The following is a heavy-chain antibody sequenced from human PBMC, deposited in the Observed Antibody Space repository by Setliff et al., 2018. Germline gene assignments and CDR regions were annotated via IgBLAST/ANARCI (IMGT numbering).Heavy chain of an antibody. V-gene: IGHV4-38-2*01. J-gene: IGHJ5*02. CDR3: ARHVLGYSSSYNWFDP. CDR1: GCSISSGYY. Sequence: PSETLSLTCAVSGCSISSGYYWGWIRQPPGKGLEWIGSIYHSGSTYYNPSLKSRVTISVDTSKNQFSLKLSSVTAADTAVYYCARHVLGYSSSYNWFDPWGQGTLVTVSS. CDR2: IYHSGST. D-gene: IGHD6-6*01.